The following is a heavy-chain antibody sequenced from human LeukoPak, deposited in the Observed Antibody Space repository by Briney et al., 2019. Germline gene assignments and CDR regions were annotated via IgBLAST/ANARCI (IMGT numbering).Heavy chain of an antibody. V-gene: IGHV3-30*18. D-gene: IGHD3-9*01. CDR2: ISYDGSNK. Sequence: AGGSLRLSCAASGFTFSNYWMSWVRQAPGKGLEWVAVISYDGSNKYYADSVKGRFTISRDNSKNTLYLQMNSLRAEDTAVYYCAKEKKGAYDTLIDYWGQGTLVTVSS. CDR3: AKEKKGAYDTLIDY. J-gene: IGHJ4*02. CDR1: GFTFSNYW.